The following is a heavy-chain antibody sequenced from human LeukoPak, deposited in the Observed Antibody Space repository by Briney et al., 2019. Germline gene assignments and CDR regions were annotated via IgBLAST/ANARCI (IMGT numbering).Heavy chain of an antibody. J-gene: IGHJ4*02. CDR2: ISWNSGNI. Sequence: GGSLRLSCAASGFTFDDYAMHWVRQAPGKGLEWVSGISWNSGNIGYADSVKGRFTISRDNAKNSLYLQMNSLRAEDTAVYYCARLREIPVFGVVTKSTSYFDYWGQGTLVTVSS. CDR1: GFTFDDYA. D-gene: IGHD3-3*01. CDR3: ARLREIPVFGVVTKSTSYFDY. V-gene: IGHV3-9*01.